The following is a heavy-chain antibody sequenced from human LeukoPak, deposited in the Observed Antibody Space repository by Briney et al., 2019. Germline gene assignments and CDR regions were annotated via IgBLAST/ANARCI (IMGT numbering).Heavy chain of an antibody. J-gene: IGHJ3*02. CDR2: ISSSGGTI. Sequence: PGGSLRLSCAASGFTFSSYEMNWVRQAPGKGLEWGSYISSSGGTIYYADSVKGRFTISRDNAKNSLYLQMNSLRAEDTAVYYCASPSDCSGGSCYWRAFDIWGQGTMVTVSS. CDR1: GFTFSSYE. CDR3: ASPSDCSGGSCYWRAFDI. V-gene: IGHV3-48*03. D-gene: IGHD2-15*01.